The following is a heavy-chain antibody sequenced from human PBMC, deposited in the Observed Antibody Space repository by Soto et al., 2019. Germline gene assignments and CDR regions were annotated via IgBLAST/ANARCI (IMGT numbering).Heavy chain of an antibody. J-gene: IGHJ4*02. V-gene: IGHV2-5*02. Sequence: QITLKESGPTLVKPTQTLTLTCTFSGFSLSTSGVGVGWIRQPPGKALEWLALIYWDDDKRYSPSLKSRLTITKDTSKNQVVLTMTNMDPMDTATYYCAHGYCISTSCDLLDYWGQGTLVTVSS. CDR3: AHGYCISTSCDLLDY. D-gene: IGHD2-2*01. CDR1: GFSLSTSGVG. CDR2: IYWDDDK.